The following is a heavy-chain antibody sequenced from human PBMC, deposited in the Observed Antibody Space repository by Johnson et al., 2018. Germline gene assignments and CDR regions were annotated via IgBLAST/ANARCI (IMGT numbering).Heavy chain of an antibody. CDR1: GGTFSTYT. J-gene: IGHJ3*02. D-gene: IGHD4-23*01. CDR2: IIPLLGIA. Sequence: QVQLVQSGAEVKKPGSSVKVSCKASGGTFSTYTINWVRQAPGQGLEWMGRIIPLLGIANFAQKFPGRVTITAEKSTTPAYMELSSLTSKDTAVYYCARERPGNLGYGGKVDAFDIWGQGTMFTVSS. V-gene: IGHV1-69*04. CDR3: ARERPGNLGYGGKVDAFDI.